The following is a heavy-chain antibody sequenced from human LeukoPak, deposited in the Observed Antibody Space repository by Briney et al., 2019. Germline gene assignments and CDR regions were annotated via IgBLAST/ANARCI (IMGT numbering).Heavy chain of an antibody. CDR3: ANRPVWFGELSPPDY. J-gene: IGHJ4*02. CDR1: GFTFSSYA. D-gene: IGHD3-10*01. CDR2: ISYDGSNK. V-gene: IGHV3-30*04. Sequence: GRSLRLSCAASGFTFSSYAMHWVRQAPGKGLEWVAVISYDGSNKYYADSVKGRFTISRDNSKNTLYLQMNSLRAEDTAVYYCANRPVWFGELSPPDYWGQGTLVTVSS.